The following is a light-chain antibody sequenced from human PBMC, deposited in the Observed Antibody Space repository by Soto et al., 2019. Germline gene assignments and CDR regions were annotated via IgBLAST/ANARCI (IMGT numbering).Light chain of an antibody. Sequence: ERVMTQSPATLSVSPGERATLSCRASQRISNYLAWSQQKPGQAPRLLISGASTRATGIPARFSGSESGTEFTLTISSLQCEDFAFYYCKQYNSWPPTFGQGTKVEV. CDR3: KQYNSWPPT. J-gene: IGKJ1*01. V-gene: IGKV3-15*01. CDR2: GAS. CDR1: QRISNY.